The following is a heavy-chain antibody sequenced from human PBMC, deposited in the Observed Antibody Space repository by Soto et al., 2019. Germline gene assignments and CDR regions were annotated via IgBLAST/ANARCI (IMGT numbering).Heavy chain of an antibody. V-gene: IGHV3-66*01. J-gene: IGHJ4*02. CDR1: GFTVSSKY. Sequence: EVQLVESGGGLVQPGGSLRLSCAASGFTVSSKYMSWVRQAPGKGLEWVSLIQSGGSTYYAGSVKGRFTISRDNSENTLFLQMNSLRVEDTAVYYCVRTSVAATWGYHFDYWGQGALVTVSS. CDR3: VRTSVAATWGYHFDY. CDR2: IQSGGST. D-gene: IGHD6-19*01.